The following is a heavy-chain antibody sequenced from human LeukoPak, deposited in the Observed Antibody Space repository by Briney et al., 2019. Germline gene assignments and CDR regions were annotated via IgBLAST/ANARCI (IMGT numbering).Heavy chain of an antibody. CDR1: EFTFDNYA. D-gene: IGHD3-3*01. CDR2: ISGSGYYS. Sequence: GGSLRLSCAASEFTFDNYAMSWVRQAPGKGLEWVSVISGSGYYSYYADSVKGRITVSRDNSKTTLYLQMNSLRADDTAVYYCAKERRFLEWLPDYYYYYMDVWGKGTTVTVSS. CDR3: AKERRFLEWLPDYYYYYMDV. V-gene: IGHV3-23*01. J-gene: IGHJ6*03.